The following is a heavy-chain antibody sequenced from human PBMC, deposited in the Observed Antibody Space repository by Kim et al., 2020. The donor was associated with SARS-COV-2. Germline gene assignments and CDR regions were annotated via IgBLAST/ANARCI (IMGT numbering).Heavy chain of an antibody. J-gene: IGHJ4*02. Sequence: SETLSLTCTVSGGSISSYYWSWIRQPPGKGLEWIGYIYYSGSTNYNPSLKSRVTISVDTSKNQFSLKLSSVTAADTAVYYCARYLAGPDEEYFDYWGQGTLVTVSS. V-gene: IGHV4-59*13. CDR2: IYYSGST. D-gene: IGHD3-10*01. CDR1: GGSISSYY. CDR3: ARYLAGPDEEYFDY.